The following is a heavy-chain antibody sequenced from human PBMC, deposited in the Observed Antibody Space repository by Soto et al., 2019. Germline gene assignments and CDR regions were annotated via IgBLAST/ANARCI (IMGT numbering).Heavy chain of an antibody. J-gene: IGHJ6*02. CDR3: ASGIEGWYQGRYYYGMDV. D-gene: IGHD6-19*01. CDR1: GGSVSSGSYY. Sequence: QVQLQESGPGLVKPSETLSLTCTVSGGSVSSGSYYWSWIRQPPGKGLEWIGYIYYSGSTNYNPSPKSRGTMSVDTAKNQFSLKLSSVTAADTAVYYCASGIEGWYQGRYYYGMDVWGQGTTVTVSS. V-gene: IGHV4-61*01. CDR2: IYYSGST.